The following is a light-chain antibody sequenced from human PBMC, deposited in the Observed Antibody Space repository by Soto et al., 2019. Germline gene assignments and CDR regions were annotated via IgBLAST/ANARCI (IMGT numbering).Light chain of an antibody. Sequence: EIVLTQSPGTLSLSPGERATLSCRASQSVSSSYLAWYQQKPGQAPRLLIYGASSRATGIPDRFSGSGSGTAFTLPISRLEPEDFAVYYCPQYGSSPPITFGQGTRLEIK. CDR2: GAS. J-gene: IGKJ5*01. CDR1: QSVSSSY. CDR3: PQYGSSPPIT. V-gene: IGKV3-20*01.